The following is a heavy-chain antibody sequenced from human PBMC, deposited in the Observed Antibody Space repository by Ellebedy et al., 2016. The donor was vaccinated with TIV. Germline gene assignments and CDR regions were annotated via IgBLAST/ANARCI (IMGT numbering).Heavy chain of an antibody. J-gene: IGHJ5*02. V-gene: IGHV4-39*07. Sequence: MPSETLSLTCTVSGGSISSSSYYWGWIRQHPGKGLEWIGSIYYSGSTNYNPSLKSRVTIPVDTSKHQFSLKLSSVTAADTAVYYCASSYYDYVWESYAVDPWGQGTLVTVSS. D-gene: IGHD3-16*01. CDR1: GGSISSSSYY. CDR2: IYYSGST. CDR3: ASSYYDYVWESYAVDP.